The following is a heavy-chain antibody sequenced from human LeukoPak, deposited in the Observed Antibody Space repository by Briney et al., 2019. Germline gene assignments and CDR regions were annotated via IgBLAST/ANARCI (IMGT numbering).Heavy chain of an antibody. CDR3: ARGLPGGTARQLDVFDY. D-gene: IGHD5-24*01. J-gene: IGHJ4*02. Sequence: PGGSLRLSCAASGFTISLNYMGWVRQAPGKGLEWVATIYTGDSRDYLESVRGRFTISTDKSKSILYLQMNSLRVEDTAVYLCARGLPGGTARQLDVFDYWGQGTLVTVSS. V-gene: IGHV3-53*01. CDR2: IYTGDSR. CDR1: GFTISLNY.